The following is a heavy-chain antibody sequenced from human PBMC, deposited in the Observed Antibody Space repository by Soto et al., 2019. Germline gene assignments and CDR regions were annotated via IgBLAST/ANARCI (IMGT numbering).Heavy chain of an antibody. V-gene: IGHV4-31*03. Sequence: TVSGGSISSGGYYWSWIRQHPGKGLEWIGYIYYSGSTYYNPSLKSRVTISVDTSKNQFSLKLSSVTAADTAVYYCARGASGWYRDWFDPWGQGTLVTVSS. J-gene: IGHJ5*02. CDR1: GGSISSGGYY. D-gene: IGHD6-19*01. CDR2: IYYSGST. CDR3: ARGASGWYRDWFDP.